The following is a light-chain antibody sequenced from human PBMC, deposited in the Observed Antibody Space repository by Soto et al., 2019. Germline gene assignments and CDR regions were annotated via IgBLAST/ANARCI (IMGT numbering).Light chain of an antibody. CDR3: QQRSNWPSLT. V-gene: IGKV3-11*01. J-gene: IGKJ4*02. CDR2: DAY. Sequence: EIVLTQSPATLSLSPGERATLSCRASQSVRFYLAWYQHKPGQAPRLLIYDAYNRATGIPARFSGSGYGTDFTLTISSLEPEDFAVYYFQQRSNWPSLTVGGGTKVEIK. CDR1: QSVRFY.